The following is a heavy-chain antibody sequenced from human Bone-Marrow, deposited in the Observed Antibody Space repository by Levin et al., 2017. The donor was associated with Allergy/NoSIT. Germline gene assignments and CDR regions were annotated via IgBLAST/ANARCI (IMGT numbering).Heavy chain of an antibody. Sequence: GGSLRLSCAASGFTAGNNYMSWVRQAPGKGLEWVSVIYSGGSTHYADSVKGRFTISRDSSKNTLYLQMNSLGAEDTAMYYCARRSYSRSASLGYWGQGTLVTVSS. CDR2: IYSGGST. V-gene: IGHV3-53*01. J-gene: IGHJ4*02. D-gene: IGHD2-21*01. CDR1: GFTAGNNY. CDR3: ARRSYSRSASLGY.